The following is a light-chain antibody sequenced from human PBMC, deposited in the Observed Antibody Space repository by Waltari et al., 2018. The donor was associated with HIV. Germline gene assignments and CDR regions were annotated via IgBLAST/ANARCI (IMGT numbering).Light chain of an antibody. CDR2: SNN. V-gene: IGLV1-47*02. CDR1: TSNIGTNF. J-gene: IGLJ2*01. Sequence: QSVLTQPPSASGTPGQRVTISCSGSTSNIGTNFVNWFQHLPGTAPKFLIYSNNQRPSGVPDRFSGSKSGTSASLAISGLRSEDEADYYCAAWDDSLSGRGVFGGGTKLTVL. CDR3: AAWDDSLSGRGV.